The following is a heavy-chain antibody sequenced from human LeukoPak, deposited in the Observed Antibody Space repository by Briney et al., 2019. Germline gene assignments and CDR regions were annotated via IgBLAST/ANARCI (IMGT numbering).Heavy chain of an antibody. V-gene: IGHV3-73*01. CDR3: TRKDDYGGPIDY. CDR2: IGSKLNSYAT. Sequence: GGSLRLSCAASGFAFSGSAMHWVRQAPGKGLEWVGRIGSKLNSYATGYAASVKGRFTISRDASKHTAYLQMNSLKTEDTAVYYCTRKDDYGGPIDYWGQGTLVTVSS. CDR1: GFAFSGSA. D-gene: IGHD4-23*01. J-gene: IGHJ4*02.